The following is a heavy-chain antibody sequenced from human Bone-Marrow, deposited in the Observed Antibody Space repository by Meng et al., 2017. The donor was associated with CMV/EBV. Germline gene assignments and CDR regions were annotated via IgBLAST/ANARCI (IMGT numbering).Heavy chain of an antibody. J-gene: IGHJ6*02. Sequence: ASVKVSCKASGYTFTGCYLHWVRQAPGQGLQWMGWINRNSGDTNYAQKFQGRVTMTTDTSTSTAYMELRSLRSDDTAVYYCARAGGMDVWGQGTTVTVSS. V-gene: IGHV1-2*02. CDR2: INRNSGDT. CDR1: GYTFTGCY. CDR3: ARAGGMDV.